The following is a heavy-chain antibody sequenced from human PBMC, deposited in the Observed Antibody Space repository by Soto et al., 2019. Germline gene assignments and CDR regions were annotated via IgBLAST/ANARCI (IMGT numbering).Heavy chain of an antibody. V-gene: IGHV3-23*01. CDR3: AAYRGSYENPFDF. CDR1: GFAFINYA. CDR2: ISGSGGVT. Sequence: PVWSMRLSCATSGFAFINYAMSWVRQAPGKGLEWVSTISGSGGVTYYADSVKGRFTISRDTSRSTLFLLMTSLRAEDTAVYYCAAYRGSYENPFDFWGQRNLVT. J-gene: IGHJ4*02. D-gene: IGHD3-16*01.